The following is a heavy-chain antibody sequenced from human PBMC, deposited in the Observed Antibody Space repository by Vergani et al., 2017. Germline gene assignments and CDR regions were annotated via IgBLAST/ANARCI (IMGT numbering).Heavy chain of an antibody. J-gene: IGHJ4*02. CDR2: IYYSGST. V-gene: IGHV4-31*03. CDR3: AREAPVSNYYDSSGPDY. CDR1: GGSISSSSYY. D-gene: IGHD3-22*01. Sequence: QLQLQESGPGLVKPSETLSLTCTVSGGSISSSSYYWGWIRQHPGKGLEWIGYIYYSGSTYYNPSLKSRVTISVDTSKNQFSLKLSSVTAADTAVYYCAREAPVSNYYDSSGPDYWGQGTLVTVSS.